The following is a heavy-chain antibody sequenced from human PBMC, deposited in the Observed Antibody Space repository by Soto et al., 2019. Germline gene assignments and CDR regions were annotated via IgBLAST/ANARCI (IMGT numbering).Heavy chain of an antibody. Sequence: SETLSLTXSVSGVSISSSDYYWTWIRQPPGKGLEWIGYIYYRGSTYNNPSLKSRITISVDTSKNQFSLKLSSVTAADTAVYYCARSGSGGSGLDWFDPWGQGTLVTVSS. CDR3: ARSGSGGSGLDWFDP. CDR1: GVSISSSDYY. CDR2: IYYRGST. D-gene: IGHD3-10*01. V-gene: IGHV4-30-4*01. J-gene: IGHJ5*02.